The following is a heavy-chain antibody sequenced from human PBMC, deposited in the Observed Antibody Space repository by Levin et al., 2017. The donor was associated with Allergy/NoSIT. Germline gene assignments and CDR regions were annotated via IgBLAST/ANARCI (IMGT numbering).Heavy chain of an antibody. D-gene: IGHD6-13*01. CDR1: GFTFRDYY. CDR3: ARGPFAAAAHY. CDR2: ISGTSSAI. J-gene: IGHJ4*02. V-gene: IGHV3-11*05. Sequence: GASVKVSCAASGFTFRDYYMSWIRQAPGKGLELVSYISGTSSAIIYADSVKGRFTISRDNAQNSLYLQMNSLRAEDTAVYFCARGPFAAAAHYWGQGTLVTVSS.